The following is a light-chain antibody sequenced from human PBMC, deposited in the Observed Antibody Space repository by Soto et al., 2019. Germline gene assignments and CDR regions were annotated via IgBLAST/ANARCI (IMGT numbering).Light chain of an antibody. J-gene: IGLJ1*01. CDR2: DDF. CDR3: QSYDSSLSRV. Sequence: QSVLTQPPSVSGAPGQRVTISCTGSSSNIGSGYDVHWYQQLPGTAPKLLIYDDFNRPSGVPDRFSASKSGTSASLAIAGLQAEDEADYYCQSYDSSLSRVFGTGTKVTVL. V-gene: IGLV1-40*01. CDR1: SSNIGSGYD.